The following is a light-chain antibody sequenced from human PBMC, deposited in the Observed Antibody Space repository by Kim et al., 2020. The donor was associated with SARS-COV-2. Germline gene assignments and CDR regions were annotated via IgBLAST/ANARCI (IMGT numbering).Light chain of an antibody. CDR2: AAS. Sequence: DIQMTQSPSSLSASVGDRVTITCRANQGISIWLAWYQQKPDKAPKSLIYAASSLHSGVPSRFSGSGSGTDFTLTINGLQPEDFGIYYCQQYNNYPVTFGQGTRLEIK. CDR1: QGISIW. J-gene: IGKJ5*01. CDR3: QQYNNYPVT. V-gene: IGKV1D-16*01.